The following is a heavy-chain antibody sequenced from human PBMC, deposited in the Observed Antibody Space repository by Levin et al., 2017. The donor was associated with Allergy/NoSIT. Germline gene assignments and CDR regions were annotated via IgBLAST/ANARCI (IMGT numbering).Heavy chain of an antibody. Sequence: GESLKISCAASGFTVSSHYMSWVRQAPGKGLEWVSVIYSGGSTYYADSVKGRFTISRDNSKNTLYLQMNSLRAEDTAVYYCARRRTYPNGMDGWGQGTTVTVSS. CDR2: IYSGGST. CDR1: GFTVSSHY. J-gene: IGHJ6*02. D-gene: IGHD2-2*01. V-gene: IGHV3-53*01. CDR3: ARRRTYPNGMDG.